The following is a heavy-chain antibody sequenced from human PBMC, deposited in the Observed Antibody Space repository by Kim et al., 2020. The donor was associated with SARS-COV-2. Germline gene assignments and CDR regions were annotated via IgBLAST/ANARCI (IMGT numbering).Heavy chain of an antibody. Sequence: GGSLRLSCAASGFTFSSYWMHWVRQAPGKGLVWVSRINSDGSSTSYADSVKGRFTISRDNAKNTLYLQMNSLRAEDTAVYYCARDLTRCSGGSCYPYYYYYYGMDVWGQGTTVTVSS. J-gene: IGHJ6*02. CDR1: GFTFSSYW. CDR3: ARDLTRCSGGSCYPYYYYYYGMDV. CDR2: INSDGSST. D-gene: IGHD2-15*01. V-gene: IGHV3-74*01.